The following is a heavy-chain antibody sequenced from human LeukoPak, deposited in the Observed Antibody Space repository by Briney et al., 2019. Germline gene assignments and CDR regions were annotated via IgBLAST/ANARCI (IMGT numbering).Heavy chain of an antibody. J-gene: IGHJ6*03. Sequence: GGSLRLSCAASGFTFSSYSMSWVRQAPGKELEWVSSISSGSSYIYYADSVKGRFTISRDNAKNSLYLQMNSLRAEDTAVYYCARVYLQQLSHNMDVWGKGTTVTISS. V-gene: IGHV3-21*01. CDR3: ARVYLQQLSHNMDV. D-gene: IGHD6-13*01. CDR1: GFTFSSYS. CDR2: ISSGSSYI.